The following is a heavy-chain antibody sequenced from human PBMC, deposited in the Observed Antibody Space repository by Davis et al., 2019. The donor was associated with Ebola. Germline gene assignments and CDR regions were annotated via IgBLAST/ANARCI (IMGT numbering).Heavy chain of an antibody. CDR3: ARQGIAVAFDY. Sequence: GGSLRLSCAASGFTFSSYGMHWVRQAPGKGLEWVAVIWYDGSNKYSADSVTGRFTISRDNSKNTLYLQMNSLRAEDTAVYYCARQGIAVAFDYWGQGTLVTVSS. V-gene: IGHV3-33*01. CDR1: GFTFSSYG. CDR2: IWYDGSNK. J-gene: IGHJ4*02. D-gene: IGHD6-19*01.